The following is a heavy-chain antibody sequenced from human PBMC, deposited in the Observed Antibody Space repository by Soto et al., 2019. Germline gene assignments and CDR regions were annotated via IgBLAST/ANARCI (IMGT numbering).Heavy chain of an antibody. V-gene: IGHV3-30*18. CDR1: GFTFSSYG. Sequence: GGSLRLSCAASGFTFSSYGMHWVRQAPGKWLEWVAVISYDGSNKYYADSVKGRFTISRDNSKNTLYLQMNSLRAEDTAVYYCAKGLSGRIAAAGPFDYWGQGXLVTVYS. J-gene: IGHJ4*02. CDR2: ISYDGSNK. CDR3: AKGLSGRIAAAGPFDY. D-gene: IGHD6-13*01.